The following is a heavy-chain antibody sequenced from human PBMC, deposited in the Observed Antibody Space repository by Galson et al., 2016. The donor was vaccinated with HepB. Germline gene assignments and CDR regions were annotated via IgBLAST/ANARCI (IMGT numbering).Heavy chain of an antibody. CDR1: GDSFSNYA. CDR3: AVGYCSGGSCYGSDRVYYYGMDV. D-gene: IGHD2-15*01. Sequence: SVKVSCKASGDSFSNYAISWVRQAPGQGLEWMGGIIPIFGTTNHAQKLQGRVTVAADESTNTAYMELSSLRSEDPAVYYCAVGYCSGGSCYGSDRVYYYGMDVWGQGTTVTVSS. J-gene: IGHJ6*02. CDR2: IIPIFGTT. V-gene: IGHV1-69*13.